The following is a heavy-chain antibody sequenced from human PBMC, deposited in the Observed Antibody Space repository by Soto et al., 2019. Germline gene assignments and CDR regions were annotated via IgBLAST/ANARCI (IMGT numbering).Heavy chain of an antibody. D-gene: IGHD3-22*01. Sequence: QVQVVQSGAEVKKPGASVKLSCKTSGYTFTNYYMHWVRQAPGQGLEWMGIVNPNGGSTDYAQKYQGRVIMTRDTSTSTVYMELSSLRSEDTAVYYCARVLFDRRTHCLDPWGQGTLVTVSS. CDR2: VNPNGGST. CDR1: GYTFTNYY. J-gene: IGHJ5*02. V-gene: IGHV1-46*01. CDR3: ARVLFDRRTHCLDP.